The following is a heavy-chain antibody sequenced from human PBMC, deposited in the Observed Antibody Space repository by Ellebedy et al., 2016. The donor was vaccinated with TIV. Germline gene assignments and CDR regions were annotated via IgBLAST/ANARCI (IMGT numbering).Heavy chain of an antibody. CDR1: GYTFTSYG. J-gene: IGHJ5*02. CDR3: ARDESGSSTEGWFDP. Sequence: AASVKVSCKASGYTFTSYGISWVRQAPGQGLEWMGWISAYNGNTNYAQKLQGRVTMTTDTSTSTAYMELRSLRSDDTAVYYCARDESGSSTEGWFDPWGQGTLVTVSS. CDR2: ISAYNGNT. V-gene: IGHV1-18*04. D-gene: IGHD1-26*01.